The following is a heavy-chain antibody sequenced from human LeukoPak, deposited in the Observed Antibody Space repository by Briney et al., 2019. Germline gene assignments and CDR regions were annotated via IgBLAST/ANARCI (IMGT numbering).Heavy chain of an antibody. CDR1: GHTFSGFY. J-gene: IGHJ4*02. D-gene: IGHD4-17*01. CDR3: ARGTYGVHFDY. CDR2: FDPKSGAT. Sequence: ASVKVSCKASGHTFSGFYMHWVRQAPGQGLEWMGWFDPKSGATNYAQKLQDRVTMTRDTSINTAYMELWRLRSDDTAVDYCARGTYGVHFDYWGQGTLVTVS. V-gene: IGHV1-2*02.